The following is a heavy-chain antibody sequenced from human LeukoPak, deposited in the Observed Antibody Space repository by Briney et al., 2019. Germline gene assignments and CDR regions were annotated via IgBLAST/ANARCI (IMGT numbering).Heavy chain of an antibody. Sequence: GGSLRLSCAASRFTFSKYAMTWVRQAPGKGLEWVSSISGSGGSTYYADSVKGRFTISRDNSKNTLYLQMNSLGAEDTAVYYCAKFGSWYYSPYYFDYWGQGTLVTVSS. CDR2: ISGSGGST. CDR1: RFTFSKYA. D-gene: IGHD3-10*01. V-gene: IGHV3-23*01. CDR3: AKFGSWYYSPYYFDY. J-gene: IGHJ4*02.